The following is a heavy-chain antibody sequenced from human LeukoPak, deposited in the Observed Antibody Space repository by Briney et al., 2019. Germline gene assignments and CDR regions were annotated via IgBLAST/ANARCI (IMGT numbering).Heavy chain of an antibody. J-gene: IGHJ6*03. D-gene: IGHD6-19*01. CDR1: GGSISSGSYY. CDR3: ARDRTQWPESESYYYYYMDV. CDR2: IYTSGST. Sequence: KPSQTLSLTCTVSGGSISSGSYYWRWIRQPAGKGLEWIGRIYTSGSTNYNPSLKSRFTISVDRSKNQFSLKLSSVTAADTAVYYCARDRTQWPESESYYYYYMDVWGKGTTVTVSS. V-gene: IGHV4-61*02.